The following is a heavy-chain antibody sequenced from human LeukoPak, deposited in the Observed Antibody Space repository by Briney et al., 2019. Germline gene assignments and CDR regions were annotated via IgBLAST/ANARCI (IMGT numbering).Heavy chain of an antibody. D-gene: IGHD1-26*01. J-gene: IGHJ4*02. CDR1: GYSISSGNY. V-gene: IGHV4-38-2*02. CDR2: TYHSGST. CDR3: ARGEVGSIGRLGY. Sequence: PSETLSLTCSVSGYSISSGNYWGWIRQPPGKTLEWIGSTYHSGSTQLHPSLHSRVTISVDTSKNQFFPNLSSVTATDTAVYYCARGEVGSIGRLGYWGQGILVTVSS.